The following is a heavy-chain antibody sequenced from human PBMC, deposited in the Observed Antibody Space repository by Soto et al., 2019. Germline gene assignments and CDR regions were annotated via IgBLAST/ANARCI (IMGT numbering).Heavy chain of an antibody. CDR1: GFTFSVHT. CDR2: ISGSGGST. Sequence: GGSLRLSCAASGFTFSVHTMSWVRQAPGKGLEWVSAISGSGGSTYYADSVKGRFTISRDNSKNTLYLQMNSLRAEDTAVYYCAKDFGGDTAMVTKKYYYYYYGMDVWGQGTTVTVS. J-gene: IGHJ6*02. V-gene: IGHV3-23*01. D-gene: IGHD5-18*01. CDR3: AKDFGGDTAMVTKKYYYYYYGMDV.